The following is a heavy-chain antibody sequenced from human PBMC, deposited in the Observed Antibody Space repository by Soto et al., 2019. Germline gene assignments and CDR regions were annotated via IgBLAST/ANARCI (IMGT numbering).Heavy chain of an antibody. Sequence: QVRLVQSGAEVKTPGASVKVSCKASGYTFASYDINWVRQAPGQGLEWMGWMNPNSNNTGYAQKLQGRLTMTSDIASNIAPMELSSLRSEDTAVYYCARSDGYHFNWLDSWGQGTLVTVSA. D-gene: IGHD2-21*01. CDR1: GYTFASYD. V-gene: IGHV1-8*01. CDR3: ARSDGYHFNWLDS. J-gene: IGHJ5*01. CDR2: MNPNSNNT.